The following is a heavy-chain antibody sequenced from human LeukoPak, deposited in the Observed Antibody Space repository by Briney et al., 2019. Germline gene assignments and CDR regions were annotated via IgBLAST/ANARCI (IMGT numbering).Heavy chain of an antibody. CDR2: IYHSGST. Sequence: SETLSLTCAVSGYPISCGYYWGWPRQTPGKGLEWIGRIYHSGSTYYNPSLKRRVNISVDTSKSQCSLKLSSVTAAGTDVYYCAGVPAVLRFLELHRADYYYYYMYVWGKGTTVTVSS. V-gene: IGHV4-38-2*01. D-gene: IGHD3-3*01. CDR1: GYPISCGYY. CDR3: AGVPAVLRFLELHRADYYYYYMYV. J-gene: IGHJ6*03.